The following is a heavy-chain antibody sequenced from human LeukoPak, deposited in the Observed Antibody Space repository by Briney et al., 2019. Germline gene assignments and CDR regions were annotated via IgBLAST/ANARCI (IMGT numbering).Heavy chain of an antibody. V-gene: IGHV4-38-2*02. CDR3: ARSRGGFGDYGSWFDP. CDR2: IYHSGST. J-gene: IGHJ5*02. Sequence: SETLSLTCTVSGYSISSGYYWGWIRQPPGKGLEWIGSIYHSGSTYYNPSLKNRVTISVDTSKNQFSLKLTSVTAADTAVYFCARSRGGFGDYGSWFDPWGQGTLVTVSS. CDR1: GYSISSGYY. D-gene: IGHD4-17*01.